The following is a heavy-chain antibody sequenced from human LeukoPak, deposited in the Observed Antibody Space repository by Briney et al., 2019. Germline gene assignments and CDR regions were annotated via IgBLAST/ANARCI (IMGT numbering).Heavy chain of an antibody. CDR2: IRYEGNDK. CDR1: GFTFSYYG. J-gene: IGHJ5*02. V-gene: IGHV3-30*02. D-gene: IGHD3-10*01. CDR3: AKDLMRDRWFGES. Sequence: GGSLRLSCAASGFTFSYYGMHWVRQAPGKGLEWVAFIRYEGNDKYYAASVKGRFTISRDSYKNTLYLEMSSLRVDDTAVYYCAKDLMRDRWFGESWGQGTLVTVSS.